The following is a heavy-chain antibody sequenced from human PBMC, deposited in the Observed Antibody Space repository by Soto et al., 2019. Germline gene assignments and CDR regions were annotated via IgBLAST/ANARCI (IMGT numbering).Heavy chain of an antibody. CDR3: ARLYSGYEKDTFDY. Sequence: AXVKVSCKASGYTITNYDIHWVRQATGQGPEYVGWMNPNSGKIGYSQKFQGRVTITADKSTSTAYMELSSLRSEDTAVYYCARLYSGYEKDTFDYWGQGTLVTVSS. CDR2: MNPNSGKI. CDR1: GYTITNYD. J-gene: IGHJ4*02. V-gene: IGHV1-8*01. D-gene: IGHD5-12*01.